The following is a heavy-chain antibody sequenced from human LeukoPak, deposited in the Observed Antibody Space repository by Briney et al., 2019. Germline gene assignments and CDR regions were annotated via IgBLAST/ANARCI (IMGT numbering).Heavy chain of an antibody. CDR3: TRERSVSFDP. CDR1: GFTFSSYW. D-gene: IGHD5/OR15-5a*01. V-gene: IGHV3-74*01. Sequence: GGSLRLSCAASGFTFSSYWMHWVRQAPGKGLVWVSRINSDGSSTNCADSVKGRFTISRDSAKNTLYLQMNSLRAEDTAVYYCTRERSVSFDPWGQGTLVTASS. CDR2: INSDGSST. J-gene: IGHJ5*02.